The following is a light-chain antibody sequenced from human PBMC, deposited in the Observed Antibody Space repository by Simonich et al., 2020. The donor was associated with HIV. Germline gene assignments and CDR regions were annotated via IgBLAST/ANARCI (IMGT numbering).Light chain of an antibody. Sequence: DIQMTQSPSSLSASVGDRVTITCRVSQSISSYLNWYPQKPGKAPKLLIYAASSFQSGVPSRFSGSGSGTDFTLTISSLQPEDFATYYCQQSYSTPPYTFGQGTKLEIK. CDR1: QSISSY. CDR2: AAS. CDR3: QQSYSTPPYT. V-gene: IGKV1-39*01. J-gene: IGKJ2*01.